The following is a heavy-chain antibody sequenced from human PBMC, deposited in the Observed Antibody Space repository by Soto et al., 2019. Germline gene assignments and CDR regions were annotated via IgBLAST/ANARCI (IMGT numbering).Heavy chain of an antibody. Sequence: SETLSLTCTVSGGSMTSYYWTWIRQPAGKGLEWIGRVYSSGGTHYNPSLKSRVTISLDTSKNQFSLRLLSVTDADTAVYFCARGQRFSDWFDPWGQGTLVTV. D-gene: IGHD3-3*01. J-gene: IGHJ5*02. CDR1: GGSMTSYY. CDR3: ARGQRFSDWFDP. V-gene: IGHV4-4*07. CDR2: VYSSGGT.